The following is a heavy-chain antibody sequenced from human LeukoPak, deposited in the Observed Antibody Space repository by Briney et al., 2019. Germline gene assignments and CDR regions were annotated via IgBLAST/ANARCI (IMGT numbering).Heavy chain of an antibody. D-gene: IGHD5-18*01. J-gene: IGHJ4*02. V-gene: IGHV4-39*07. Sequence: SETLSLTCTVSGGSISSSSYYWGWIRQPPGKGLEWIGTIYYSGRTYYNPSLLRRVPLSLDTSKNQSSLKLSSVTAADTAVYYCARAISIGQSWIQLWLDYFDYWGQGTLVTVSS. CDR3: ARAISIGQSWIQLWLDYFDY. CDR1: GGSISSSSYY. CDR2: IYYSGRT.